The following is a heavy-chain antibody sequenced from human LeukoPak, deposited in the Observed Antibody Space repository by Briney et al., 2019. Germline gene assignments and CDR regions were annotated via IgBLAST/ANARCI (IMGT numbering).Heavy chain of an antibody. CDR1: GGTFSSYA. J-gene: IGHJ6*03. Sequence: SVKVSCKASGGTFSSYAISWVRQAPGQGLEWMGGIIPIFGTANYAQKFQGRVTITADESTSTAYMELSSLRSEDTAVYYCASTKIGYYDFWSGYYYYMDVWGKGTTVTVSS. CDR2: IIPIFGTA. CDR3: ASTKIGYYDFWSGYYYYMDV. V-gene: IGHV1-69*13. D-gene: IGHD3-3*01.